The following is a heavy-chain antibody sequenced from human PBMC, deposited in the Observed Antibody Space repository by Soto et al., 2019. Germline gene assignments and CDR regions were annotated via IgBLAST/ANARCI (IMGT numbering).Heavy chain of an antibody. D-gene: IGHD1-1*01. CDR2: IYWDDDK. CDR1: GFSLTSRPMV. V-gene: IGHV2-5*02. CDR3: AHRLSWYNWNGGYFAY. Sequence: QITLKESAPTRVKPTQTLTLTCTFSGFSLTSRPMVVGWIRQPPGKALEWLAFIYWDDDKRYSPSLRSRLTITTDTSGNQVVLTMAKMDPVDTATYYCAHRLSWYNWNGGYFAYWGQGALVTVAS. J-gene: IGHJ4*02.